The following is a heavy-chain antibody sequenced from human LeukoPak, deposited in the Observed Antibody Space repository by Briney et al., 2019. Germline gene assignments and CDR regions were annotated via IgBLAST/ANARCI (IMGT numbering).Heavy chain of an antibody. D-gene: IGHD3-22*01. CDR3: ARRSDYYDSSRSALDYYYYYMDV. Sequence: GGSLRLSCAASGFTFSSYGMHWVRQAPGKGLEWVAFIRYDGSNKYYADSVKGRFTISRDNSKNTLYLQMNSLRAEDTAVYYCARRSDYYDSSRSALDYYYYYMDVWGKGTTVTVSS. CDR2: IRYDGSNK. J-gene: IGHJ6*03. V-gene: IGHV3-30*02. CDR1: GFTFSSYG.